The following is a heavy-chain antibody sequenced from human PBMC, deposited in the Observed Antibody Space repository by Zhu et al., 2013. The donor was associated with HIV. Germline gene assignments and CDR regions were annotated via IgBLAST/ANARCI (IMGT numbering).Heavy chain of an antibody. CDR3: ETAGSKGVVVTAGPFDY. J-gene: IGHJ4*02. D-gene: IGHD2-21*02. CDR2: FDPEDGET. CDR1: GYTLTELS. Sequence: QVQLVQSGAEVKKPGASVKVSCKVSGYTLTELSMHWVRQAPGEGLEWMGGFDPEDGETIYAQKFQGRVTMTEDTSTDTAYMELRSLRSEDTAVYYCETAGSKGVVVTAGPFDYWGQGNPGHRLL. V-gene: IGHV1-24*01.